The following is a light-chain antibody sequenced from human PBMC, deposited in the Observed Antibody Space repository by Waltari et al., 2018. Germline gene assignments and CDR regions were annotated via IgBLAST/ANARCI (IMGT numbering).Light chain of an antibody. J-gene: IGLJ2*01. Sequence: QSALTQPASVSGSPGQSITISCTGASSDVGSYHLVSWYQQHPGEAPKLLIYDVTQRPSGVAERFSGSKSGNTASLTISGPQAEDEADYHCSSYAGSNTVVVFGGGTKVTVL. V-gene: IGLV2-23*02. CDR3: SSYAGSNTVVV. CDR2: DVT. CDR1: SSDVGSYHL.